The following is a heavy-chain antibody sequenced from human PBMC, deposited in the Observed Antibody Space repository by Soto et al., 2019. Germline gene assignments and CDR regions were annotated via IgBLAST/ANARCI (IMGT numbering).Heavy chain of an antibody. CDR2: ISYSGST. V-gene: IGHV4-30-4*02. CDR3: ASFYDSSGYFYFDY. Sequence: PSETLSLTCTFSGGSISSGNYYLSWIRQPPGKGLEWIGFISYSGSTYYNASLKSRVTISVDTSKNQFSLRSDDTAVYYCASFYDSSGYFYFDYWGQGTLVTVSS. J-gene: IGHJ4*02. D-gene: IGHD3-22*01. CDR1: GGSISSGNYY.